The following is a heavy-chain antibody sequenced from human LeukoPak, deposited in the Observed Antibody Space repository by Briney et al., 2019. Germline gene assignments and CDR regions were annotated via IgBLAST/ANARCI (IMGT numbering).Heavy chain of an antibody. V-gene: IGHV1-2*02. D-gene: IGHD5-12*01. J-gene: IGHJ5*02. Sequence: ASVKVSCKASGYTFTSYYMHWVRQAPGQGLEWMGWINPNSGGTNYAQKFQGRVTMTRDTSISTAYMELSRLRSDDTAVYYCARDREDIVATIGGVDPWGQGTLVTVSS. CDR1: GYTFTSYY. CDR2: INPNSGGT. CDR3: ARDREDIVATIGGVDP.